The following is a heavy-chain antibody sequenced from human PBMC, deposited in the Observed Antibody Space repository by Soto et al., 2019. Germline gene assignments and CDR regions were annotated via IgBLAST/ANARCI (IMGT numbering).Heavy chain of an antibody. J-gene: IGHJ6*02. Sequence: SKTLSLTCTVSGGSISSSSYYWGWIRQPPGKGLEWIGSIYYSGSTYYNPSLKSRVTISVDTSKNQFSLKLSSVTAADTAVYYCASNYDFWSGYPPTTGGMDVWGQGTTVTV. CDR2: IYYSGST. CDR1: GGSISSSSYY. CDR3: ASNYDFWSGYPPTTGGMDV. V-gene: IGHV4-39*01. D-gene: IGHD3-3*01.